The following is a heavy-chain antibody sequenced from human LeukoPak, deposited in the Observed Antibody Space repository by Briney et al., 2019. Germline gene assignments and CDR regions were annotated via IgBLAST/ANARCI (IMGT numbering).Heavy chain of an antibody. CDR1: GGTFSSYA. CDR3: ATDPSSSGLLTDY. Sequence: ASVKVSCKASGGTFSSYAISWVRQAPGQGLEWMGRIIPIFGTANYAQKFQGRVTITADTSTDTAYMELSSLRSEDTAVYYCATDPSSSGLLTDYWGQGTLVTVSS. J-gene: IGHJ4*02. D-gene: IGHD6-19*01. V-gene: IGHV1-69*06. CDR2: IIPIFGTA.